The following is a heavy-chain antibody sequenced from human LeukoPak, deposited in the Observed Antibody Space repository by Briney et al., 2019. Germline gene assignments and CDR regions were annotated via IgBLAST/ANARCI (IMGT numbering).Heavy chain of an antibody. Sequence: SETLSLTCTVSGGSISSYYWSWIRQPPGKGLEWIGYIHYSGSTNYNPSLRSRFTISVDTSNNQFSLKLSSVIAADTAVYYCARVSSGSYYFDSWGQGTLVTVSS. D-gene: IGHD1-26*01. CDR3: ARVSSGSYYFDS. J-gene: IGHJ4*02. CDR2: IHYSGST. CDR1: GGSISSYY. V-gene: IGHV4-59*08.